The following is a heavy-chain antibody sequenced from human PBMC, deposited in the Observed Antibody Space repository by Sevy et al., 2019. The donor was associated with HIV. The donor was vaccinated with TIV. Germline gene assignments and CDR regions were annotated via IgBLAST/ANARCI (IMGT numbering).Heavy chain of an antibody. D-gene: IGHD5-18*01. CDR1: GFTFSSYW. CDR3: ASRGMDGCSYGNGYDFDY. J-gene: IGHJ4*02. Sequence: GGSLRLSCAASGFTFSSYWMSWVRQAPGKGLEWVANIKQDGSEKYYVDSVKGRFTISRDNAKNSLYLQMNSLRAEDTAVYYCASRGMDGCSYGNGYDFDYWGQGTLVTVSS. CDR2: IKQDGSEK. V-gene: IGHV3-7*01.